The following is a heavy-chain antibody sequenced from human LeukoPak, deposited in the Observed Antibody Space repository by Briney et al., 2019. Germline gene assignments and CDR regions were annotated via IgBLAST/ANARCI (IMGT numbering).Heavy chain of an antibody. Sequence: GASVKVSCKASGYTFTGYYMHWVRQAPGQGLEWMGWINPNSGGTNYAQKFQGRVTMTRDTSISTAYMELSRLRSDDTAVYYCARDHDIVVVPAAINWFDPWGQGTLVTVSS. D-gene: IGHD2-2*01. CDR3: ARDHDIVVVPAAINWFDP. J-gene: IGHJ5*02. CDR2: INPNSGGT. CDR1: GYTFTGYY. V-gene: IGHV1-2*02.